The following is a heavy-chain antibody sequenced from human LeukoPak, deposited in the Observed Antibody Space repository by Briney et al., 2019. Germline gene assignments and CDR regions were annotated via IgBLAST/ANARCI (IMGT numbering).Heavy chain of an antibody. Sequence: KTSETLSLTCAVYGGSFSGYYWSWIRQPPGKGLEWIGEINHSGSTNYNPSLKSRVTISVDTSKTQFSLKLSSVTAADTAVYYCARSPPYYYDSSGYPTYFDYWGQGTLVTVSS. CDR3: ARSPPYYYDSSGYPTYFDY. V-gene: IGHV4-34*01. J-gene: IGHJ4*02. CDR2: INHSGST. CDR1: GGSFSGYY. D-gene: IGHD3-22*01.